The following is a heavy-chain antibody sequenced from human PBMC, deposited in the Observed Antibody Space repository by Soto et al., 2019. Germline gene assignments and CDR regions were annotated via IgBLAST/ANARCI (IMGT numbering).Heavy chain of an antibody. D-gene: IGHD6-6*01. V-gene: IGHV3-64*01. Sequence: EVQLAESGGGLAQPGGSLSLSCAASGFTLSGYAMDWVRQAPGKGLEYVSGISSNGVGTYYANSVQGRFTISRDNSKNTVYLQMGSLRPEAMAVYYCARRARPDFYYMDVCGKGTTGTVSS. J-gene: IGHJ6*03. CDR1: GFTLSGYA. CDR2: ISSNGVGT. CDR3: ARRARPDFYYMDV.